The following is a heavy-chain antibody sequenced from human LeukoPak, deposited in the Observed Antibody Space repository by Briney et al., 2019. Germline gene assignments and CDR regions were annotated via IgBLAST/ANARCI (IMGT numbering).Heavy chain of an antibody. CDR3: ARGWSRYRSGWKYYFDY. J-gene: IGHJ4*02. CDR1: GYTLTGYY. CDR2: INPNSGGT. D-gene: IGHD6-19*01. V-gene: IGHV1-2*02. Sequence: AAVNVSCKACGYTLTGYYMHGVGQAPGQGREWMGWINPNSGGTNYAQKFQGTVTITRDTSLSTAYMELSRLRSDDTAVYYCARGWSRYRSGWKYYFDYWGQGTLVTVSS.